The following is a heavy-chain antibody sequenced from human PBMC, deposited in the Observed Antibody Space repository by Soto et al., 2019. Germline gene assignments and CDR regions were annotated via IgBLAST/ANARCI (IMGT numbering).Heavy chain of an antibody. Sequence: PGGSLRLCCAASGFTFGSYGMHGVRQALGKGLEWVAVISYDGSNKYYADSVKGRFTISRDNSKNTLYLQMNSLRAEDTAVYYCANSLGGGQLWLYGTDVWGQATTATVSS. D-gene: IGHD5-18*01. V-gene: IGHV3-30*18. J-gene: IGHJ6*02. CDR3: ANSLGGGQLWLYGTDV. CDR2: ISYDGSNK. CDR1: GFTFGSYG.